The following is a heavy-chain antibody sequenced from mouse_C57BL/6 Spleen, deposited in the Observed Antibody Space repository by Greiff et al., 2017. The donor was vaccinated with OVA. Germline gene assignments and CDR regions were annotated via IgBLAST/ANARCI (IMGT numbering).Heavy chain of an antibody. CDR2: INPGSGGT. V-gene: IGHV1-54*01. D-gene: IGHD2-1*01. CDR1: GYAFTNYL. CDR3: ARRIYGNFYFDY. J-gene: IGHJ2*01. Sequence: VQLVESGAELVRPGTSVKVSCKASGYAFTNYLIEWVKQRPGQGLEWIGVINPGSGGTNYNEKFKGKATLTADKSSSTAYMQLSSLTSEDSAVYCCARRIYGNFYFDYWGQGTTLTVSS.